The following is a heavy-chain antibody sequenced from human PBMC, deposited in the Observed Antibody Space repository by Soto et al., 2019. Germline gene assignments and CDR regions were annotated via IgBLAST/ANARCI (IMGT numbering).Heavy chain of an antibody. V-gene: IGHV3-21*01. J-gene: IGHJ5*02. CDR2: ISSGGAYI. CDR1: TFSMYS. D-gene: IGHD1-26*01. Sequence: EVQVVESGAGLVQPGGSLRLSCNFTFSMYSMDWVRQAPGKGLEWVASISSGGAYIKYADSVKGRFTISRDNAKNSVSLQMISLRVDDTAVYFCTRDQGGSYDSWFDPWGQGTLVTVSS. CDR3: TRDQGGSYDSWFDP.